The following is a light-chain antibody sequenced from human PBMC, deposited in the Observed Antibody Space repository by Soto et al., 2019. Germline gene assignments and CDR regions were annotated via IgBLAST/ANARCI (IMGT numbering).Light chain of an antibody. CDR2: EGS. J-gene: IGLJ2*01. V-gene: IGLV2-23*01. CDR3: CSYAGSSTQFL. Sequence: QSALTQPASVSGSPGQSITIFCTGTSSDVGSYNLVSWYQQHPGKAPKLMIYEGSKRPSGVSNRFSGSKSGNTASLTISGLQAEDEADYYCCSYAGSSTQFLFGGGTKLTVL. CDR1: SSDVGSYNL.